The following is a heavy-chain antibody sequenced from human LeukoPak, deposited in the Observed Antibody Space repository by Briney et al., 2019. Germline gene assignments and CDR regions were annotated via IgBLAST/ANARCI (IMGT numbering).Heavy chain of an antibody. Sequence: GGSLRLSCAASGFTFDDYAMHWVRQAPGKGLEWVSGISWNSGSIGYADSVKGRFTISRDNAKNSLYLQMNSLRAEDTALYYCAKDMPTSYYDILTGLGPFDPWGQGTLVTVSS. J-gene: IGHJ5*02. CDR1: GFTFDDYA. CDR3: AKDMPTSYYDILTGLGPFDP. CDR2: ISWNSGSI. V-gene: IGHV3-9*01. D-gene: IGHD3-9*01.